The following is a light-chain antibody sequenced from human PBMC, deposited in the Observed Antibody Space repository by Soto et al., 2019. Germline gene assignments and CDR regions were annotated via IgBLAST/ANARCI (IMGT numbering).Light chain of an antibody. CDR1: QSVSNNF. J-gene: IGKJ5*01. CDR2: GAS. Sequence: ENVLTQSPVTLSLAPCERAALSCSSSQSVSNNFLAWYQQKPGQAPRLLIYGASGRATGIPERFSGSGSGTDFTLTITRLEPEDFAVYFCQQYGRSPITFGQGTRLEIK. CDR3: QQYGRSPIT. V-gene: IGKV3-20*01.